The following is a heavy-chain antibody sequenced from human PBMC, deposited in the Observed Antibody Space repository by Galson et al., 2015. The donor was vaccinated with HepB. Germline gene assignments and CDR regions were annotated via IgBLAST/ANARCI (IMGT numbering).Heavy chain of an antibody. CDR3: AKEPRGHQDLDY. Sequence: SLRLSCAASGFTFRRSGMNWVRQAPGMGLEWVSTISELTTDTHYADSVKGRFAISRDNSKNTLYLQMNSLRAEDTAVYYCAKEPRGHQDLDYWGQGTLVTVSS. CDR2: ISELTTDT. CDR1: GFTFRRSG. J-gene: IGHJ4*02. D-gene: IGHD3-10*01. V-gene: IGHV3-23*01.